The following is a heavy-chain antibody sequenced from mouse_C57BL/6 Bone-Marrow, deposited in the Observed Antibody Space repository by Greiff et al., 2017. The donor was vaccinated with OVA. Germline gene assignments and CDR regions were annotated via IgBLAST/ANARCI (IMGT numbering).Heavy chain of an antibody. D-gene: IGHD1-1*01. CDR1: GFSLTSYG. J-gene: IGHJ3*01. Sequence: QVQLQQSGPGLVQPSQSLSITCTVSGFSLTSYGVHWVRQSPGQGLEWLGVIWRGGSTDYNAAFMSRLSITKDNSKSHVFFKMNSLQADDTAIYYCAKEVYYYGSSSWFAYWGQGTLVTVSA. CDR2: IWRGGST. V-gene: IGHV2-5*01. CDR3: AKEVYYYGSSSWFAY.